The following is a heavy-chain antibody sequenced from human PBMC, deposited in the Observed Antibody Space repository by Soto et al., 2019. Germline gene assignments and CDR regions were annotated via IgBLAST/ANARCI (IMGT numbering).Heavy chain of an antibody. CDR1: GVSISISSNY. Sequence: SVTRSHSCTVAGVSISISSNYLVWIRQPPGKGLEWIGSIYYSGSTYYNPSLKSRVTISVDTSKNQFPLKLSSVTAADTAVYYCAKGAVNYYDSSGYSLWGQGTLVTVSS. V-gene: IGHV4-39*01. CDR2: IYYSGST. CDR3: AKGAVNYYDSSGYSL. D-gene: IGHD3-22*01. J-gene: IGHJ4*02.